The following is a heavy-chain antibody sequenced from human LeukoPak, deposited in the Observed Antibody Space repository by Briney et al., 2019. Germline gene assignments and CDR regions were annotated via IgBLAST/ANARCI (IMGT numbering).Heavy chain of an antibody. CDR2: IYHNGTP. Sequence: SGTLSLTCAVSGGSISSTHWWSWVRQSPGKGLEWIGEIYHNGTPNYNPSLKSRVTISADTFKNHFSLKLTSVTAADTAVYYCATAPILRGEGGEHYKYGMDVWGQGTTVIVSS. CDR3: ATAPILRGEGGEHYKYGMDV. J-gene: IGHJ6*02. V-gene: IGHV4-4*02. D-gene: IGHD2-2*02. CDR1: GGSISSTHW.